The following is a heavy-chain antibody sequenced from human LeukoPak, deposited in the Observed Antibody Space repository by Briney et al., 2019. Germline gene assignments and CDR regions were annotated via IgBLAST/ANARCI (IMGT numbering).Heavy chain of an antibody. CDR1: GGSFSGYY. CDR3: ARGDIVVVPAAIRYYYYYYGMDV. V-gene: IGHV4-34*01. J-gene: IGHJ6*02. Sequence: PSETLSLTCAVYGGSFSGYYWSWIRQPPGEGLEWIGEINHSGSTNYNPSLKSRVTISVDTSKNQFSLKLSSVTAADTAVYYCARGDIVVVPAAIRYYYYYYGMDVWGQGTTVTVSS. D-gene: IGHD2-2*02. CDR2: INHSGST.